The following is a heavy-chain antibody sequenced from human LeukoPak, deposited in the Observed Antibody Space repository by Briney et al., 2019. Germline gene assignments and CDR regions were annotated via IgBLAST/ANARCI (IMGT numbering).Heavy chain of an antibody. J-gene: IGHJ4*02. D-gene: IGHD6-19*01. CDR3: ARAYSSGWYGY. CDR2: IYSGGST. V-gene: IGHV3-66*01. CDR1: GFTVSSNY. Sequence: GGSLRLSCAASGFTVSSNYMSWVRQAPGKGLEWVSVIYSGGSTYYADSVKGRFTTSRDNSKNTLYLQMNSLRAEDTAVYYCARAYSSGWYGYWGQGTLVTVSS.